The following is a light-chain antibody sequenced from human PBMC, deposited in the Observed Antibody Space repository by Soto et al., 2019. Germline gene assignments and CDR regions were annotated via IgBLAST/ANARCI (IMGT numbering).Light chain of an antibody. CDR2: GAS. CDR3: QQYNQWPLT. Sequence: EMVMTQSPATLSVSPGERATLSCRASQSISSYLAWYQQKPGQGPRLLIYGASTRATGIPARFSGSGSGTEFTLTISSLQSEDFAVYYCQQYNQWPLTFGQGTKLEIK. V-gene: IGKV3-15*01. CDR1: QSISSY. J-gene: IGKJ2*01.